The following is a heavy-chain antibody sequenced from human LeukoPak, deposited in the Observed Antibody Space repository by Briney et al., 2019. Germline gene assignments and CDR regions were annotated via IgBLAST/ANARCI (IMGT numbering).Heavy chain of an antibody. J-gene: IGHJ5*02. V-gene: IGHV1-2*06. CDR2: INPNSGGT. CDR3: ARDRNDFWSGYYNWFDP. D-gene: IGHD3-3*01. Sequence: GASVKVSCKXSGYTFTGYYMHWVRQAPGQGLEWMGRINPNSGGTNYAQKFQGRVTMTRDTSISTAYMELSRLRSDDTAVYYCARDRNDFWSGYYNWFDPWGQGTLVTVSS. CDR1: GYTFTGYY.